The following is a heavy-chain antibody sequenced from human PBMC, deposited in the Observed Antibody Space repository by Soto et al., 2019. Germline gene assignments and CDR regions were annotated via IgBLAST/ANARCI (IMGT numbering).Heavy chain of an antibody. CDR3: ARLLYEGFYYYYMDV. J-gene: IGHJ6*03. D-gene: IGHD5-12*01. V-gene: IGHV4-59*08. Sequence: ASETLSLTCTVSGGSLSAYYWSWIRQPPGKGLEWIGYIYYGGSTNYNPSFKSRVTISVDTSKNQFSLKLSSVTAADTAVYYCARLLYEGFYYYYMDVWDKRTTVTVSS. CDR2: IYYGGST. CDR1: GGSLSAYY.